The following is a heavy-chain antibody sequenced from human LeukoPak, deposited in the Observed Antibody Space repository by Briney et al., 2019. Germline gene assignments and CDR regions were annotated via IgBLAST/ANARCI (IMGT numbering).Heavy chain of an antibody. CDR2: INPDGNKK. CDR1: GLTFSSSW. J-gene: IGHJ4*02. Sequence: GGSLRLSCAVSGLTFSSSWMDWVRQAPGKGLEWVASINPDGNKKYSADSVKGRFTISRDNAENSLYLQMNSLRAEDTAFYYCARDLAYSRLDYWGQGMLVTVSS. V-gene: IGHV3-7*01. CDR3: ARDLAYSRLDY. D-gene: IGHD5-18*01.